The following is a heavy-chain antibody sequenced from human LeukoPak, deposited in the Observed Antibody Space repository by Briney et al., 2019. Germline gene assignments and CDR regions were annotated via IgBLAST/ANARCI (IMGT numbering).Heavy chain of an antibody. CDR2: ISSSSSTI. CDR1: GFTFSSYS. J-gene: IGHJ4*02. Sequence: GGSLRLSYAASGFTFSSYSMNWVRQAPGKGPEGVSYISSSSSTIYYADSVKGRFTISRDNAKNSLYLQMNSLRAEDTAVYYCARVGRGGTTRLDYWGQGTLVTVSS. CDR3: ARVGRGGTTRLDY. V-gene: IGHV3-48*04. D-gene: IGHD1-1*01.